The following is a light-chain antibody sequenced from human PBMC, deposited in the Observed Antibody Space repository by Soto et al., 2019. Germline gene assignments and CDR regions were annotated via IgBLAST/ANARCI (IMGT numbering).Light chain of an antibody. CDR2: GAS. Sequence: EIVLTQSPGTLSLSPVEIATLSCRSSQSVSSNYLAWYQQKPGQAPRLLIYGASTRATGIPARFSGSGSGTKFTLTISSLQSEDFAVYWCQQYGSSPRTCGQGTKVDIK. J-gene: IGKJ1*01. V-gene: IGKV3-20*01. CDR1: QSVSSNY. CDR3: QQYGSSPRT.